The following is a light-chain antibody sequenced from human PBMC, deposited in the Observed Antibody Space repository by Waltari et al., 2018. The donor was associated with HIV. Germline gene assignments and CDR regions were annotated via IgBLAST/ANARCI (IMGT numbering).Light chain of an antibody. CDR1: SSDIGAYNF. J-gene: IGLJ2*01. CDR2: AVS. Sequence: QSALTQPASVSGSPGQSITFSCSGSSSDIGAYNFVSCYQQHPGKAPKRIFYAVSNRPSGVSVGFSGSSSGNTASLTSSALQAEDEADYYCSSYTTRSTLLFGGGTRLTVL. V-gene: IGLV2-14*01. CDR3: SSYTTRSTLL.